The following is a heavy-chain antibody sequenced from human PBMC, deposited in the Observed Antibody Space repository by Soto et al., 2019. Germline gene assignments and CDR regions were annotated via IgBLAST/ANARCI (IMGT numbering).Heavy chain of an antibody. J-gene: IGHJ5*02. CDR1: GFAFNIYP. V-gene: IGHV3-30*04. CDR2: ILYXGXNK. Sequence: QVQLVESGGGVIQPGRSLRLSCAASGFAFNIYPMHWVRQAPGKGLEWVALILYXGXNKXFADSVKSRYTISRDNSKXXXXXXXXXXXXXXXXXXXXXXXXXXXXXXXXRAWGQGTLVTVS. CDR3: XXXXXXXXXXXXRA.